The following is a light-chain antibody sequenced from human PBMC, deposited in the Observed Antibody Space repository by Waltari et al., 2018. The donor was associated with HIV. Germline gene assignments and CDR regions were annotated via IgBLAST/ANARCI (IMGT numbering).Light chain of an antibody. CDR3: QSFDNGLSGV. CDR2: RNP. J-gene: IGLJ2*01. Sequence: QSVLTQPPSVSGAPGQRVTISCTGSSSNIGASNDVHWYQQLPGTAPKLLIYRNPNRPPGVPDRFSGSKSGTSASLAITGLRAEDEADYFCQSFDNGLSGVFGGGTKLTVL. CDR1: SSNIGASND. V-gene: IGLV1-40*01.